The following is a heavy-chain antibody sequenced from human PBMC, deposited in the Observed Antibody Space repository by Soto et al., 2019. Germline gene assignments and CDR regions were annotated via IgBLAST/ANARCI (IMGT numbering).Heavy chain of an antibody. CDR2: ISYDGSNK. J-gene: IGHJ4*02. Sequence: QVQLVESGGGVVQPGRSLRLSCAASGFTFSSYAMHWVRQAPGKGLEWVAVISYDGSNKYYADSVKGRFTISRDNSKKTLYLQMNSLRAEDTAVYYCARDFSWVGESPPDYWGQGSLVTVSS. D-gene: IGHD3-10*01. CDR3: ARDFSWVGESPPDY. V-gene: IGHV3-30-3*01. CDR1: GFTFSSYA.